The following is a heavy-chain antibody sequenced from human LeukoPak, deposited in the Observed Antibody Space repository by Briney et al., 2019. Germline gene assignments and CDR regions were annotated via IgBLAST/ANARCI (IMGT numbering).Heavy chain of an antibody. J-gene: IGHJ5*02. D-gene: IGHD3-22*01. CDR1: GGTFSSYA. CDR2: IIPIFGTA. Sequence: SVKVSCKASGGTFSSYAISWVRQAPGQGLEWMGGIIPIFGTANYAQKFQGRVTITADESTSTAYMELSSLRSEDTAVYYCARDRINPPDYYDSSGYLSYNWFDPWGKGTLVTVS. CDR3: ARDRINPPDYYDSSGYLSYNWFDP. V-gene: IGHV1-69*01.